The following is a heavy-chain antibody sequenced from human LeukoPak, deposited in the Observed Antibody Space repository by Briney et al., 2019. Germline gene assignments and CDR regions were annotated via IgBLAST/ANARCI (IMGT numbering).Heavy chain of an antibody. D-gene: IGHD2-2*01. CDR3: ARESPQLSSFDY. J-gene: IGHJ4*02. CDR2: ISWNSGSI. V-gene: IGHV3-9*01. Sequence: GGSLRLSCVASGFPFDNYAMYWVRQAPGKGLEWVSGISWNSGSIGYADSVKGRFTISRDNAKNSLYLQMNSLRAEDTAVYYCARESPQLSSFDYWGQGTLVTVSS. CDR1: GFPFDNYA.